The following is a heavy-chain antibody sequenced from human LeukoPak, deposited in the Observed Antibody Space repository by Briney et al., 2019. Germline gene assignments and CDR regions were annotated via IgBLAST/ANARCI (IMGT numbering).Heavy chain of an antibody. CDR3: ATGRVSDTTLVSWFDT. Sequence: SVKVSCKASGGTLSTHAVSWVRQDPGQGLEWMRGIILISHTANYAQKFQDRVTITMDQYTTYMELSSLRSDDTAVYYCATGRVSDTTLVSWFDTWGQGTLVTVSS. D-gene: IGHD5-18*01. CDR1: GGTLSTHA. J-gene: IGHJ5*02. V-gene: IGHV1-69*05. CDR2: IILISHTA.